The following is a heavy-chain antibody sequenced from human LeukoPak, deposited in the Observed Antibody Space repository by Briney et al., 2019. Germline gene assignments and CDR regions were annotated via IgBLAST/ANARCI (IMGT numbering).Heavy chain of an antibody. Sequence: SETLSLTCTVSGGSISSYYWSWIRQPPGKGLEWIGYIYYSGSTNYNPSLKSRVSISVDTSKNHFSLKLSSATAADTAVYYCAGGTGGDPYHFQHWGQGTLVTVSS. CDR3: AGGTGGDPYHFQH. CDR2: IYYSGST. D-gene: IGHD2-21*02. J-gene: IGHJ1*01. V-gene: IGHV4-59*01. CDR1: GGSISSYY.